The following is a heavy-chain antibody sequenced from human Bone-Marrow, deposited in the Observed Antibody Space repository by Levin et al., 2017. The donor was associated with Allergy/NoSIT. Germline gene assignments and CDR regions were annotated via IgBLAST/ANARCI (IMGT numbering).Heavy chain of an antibody. D-gene: IGHD3-10*01. CDR1: GYIFTAYG. CDR3: ARDDRITLVRGSEGAFNI. V-gene: IGHV1-18*01. CDR2: ISGYNGAT. Sequence: EASVKVSCKASGYIFTAYGITWVRQAPGQGLEWMGWISGYNGATYYAHKFHGRVTMTTDTSTRIAYMELGSLTPDDTAIYYCARDDRITLVRGSEGAFNIWGQGTVVTVST. J-gene: IGHJ3*02.